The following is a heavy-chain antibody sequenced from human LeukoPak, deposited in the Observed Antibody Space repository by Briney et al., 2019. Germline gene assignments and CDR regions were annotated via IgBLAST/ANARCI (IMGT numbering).Heavy chain of an antibody. Sequence: GGSLRLSCSASRFDLSPCTMNWVRQAPGKGLEWVASISSTSTYMYYGDSLKGRFTISRDNAKNTLYLQLDSLRAEDTATYYCARRVTTFLSWGQGTLVIVSS. D-gene: IGHD4-17*01. CDR2: ISSTSTYM. CDR1: RFDLSPCT. J-gene: IGHJ4*02. V-gene: IGHV3-21*01. CDR3: ARRVTTFLS.